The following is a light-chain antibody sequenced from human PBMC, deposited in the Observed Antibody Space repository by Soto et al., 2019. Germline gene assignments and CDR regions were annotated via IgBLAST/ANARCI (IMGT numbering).Light chain of an antibody. CDR3: SSYTSSSTRV. CDR2: DVS. Sequence: QSVLTQPASVSGSPGQSITISCTGTSSDVGGYNYVSWYQQHPGKAPKLMIYDVSNRPSGVSNHFSGSKSGNTASLTISGLQAEDEADYYCSSYTSSSTRVFGTGTGHRP. V-gene: IGLV2-14*01. J-gene: IGLJ1*01. CDR1: SSDVGGYNY.